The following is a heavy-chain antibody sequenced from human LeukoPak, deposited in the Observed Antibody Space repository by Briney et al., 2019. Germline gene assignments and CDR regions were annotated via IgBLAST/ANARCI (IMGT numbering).Heavy chain of an antibody. CDR3: ARLNYFDTGGYSPFDY. V-gene: IGHV3-23*01. J-gene: IGHJ4*02. D-gene: IGHD3-22*01. CDR2: ISTSGDDT. CDR1: GFTFSGYA. Sequence: GGSLRLSCAASGFTFSGYAMSWVRQAPGKGLEWVSSISTSGDDTNSADSVKGRFTISRDNSKNTLYLQMNSLRAEDTAVYYCARLNYFDTGGYSPFDYWGQGTLATVSS.